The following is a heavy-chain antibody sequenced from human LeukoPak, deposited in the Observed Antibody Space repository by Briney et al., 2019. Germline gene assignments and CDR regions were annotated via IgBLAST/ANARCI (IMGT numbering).Heavy chain of an antibody. CDR2: INPNSGGT. CDR3: AREGKTTGVIDY. D-gene: IGHD4-23*01. V-gene: IGHV1-2*02. J-gene: IGHJ4*02. Sequence: GASVKVSCQGSGYTFTGDYMHWVRQAPGQGLEWMGWINPNSGGTNYAQKFQGRVTMTRDTSISTAYMELSRLRSDDTAVYYCAREGKTTGVIDYWGQGTLVTVSS. CDR1: GYTFTGDY.